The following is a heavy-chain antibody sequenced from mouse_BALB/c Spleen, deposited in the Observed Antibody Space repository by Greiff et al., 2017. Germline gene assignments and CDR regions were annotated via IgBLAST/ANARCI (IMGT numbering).Heavy chain of an antibody. D-gene: IGHD2-2*01. CDR3: AGGLRRFYAMDY. J-gene: IGHJ4*01. CDR1: GYTFTDYN. V-gene: IGHV1S29*02. Sequence: VQLKESGPELVKPGASVKISCKASGYTFTDYNMHWVKQSHGKSLEWIGYIYPYNGGTGYNQKFKSKATLTVDNSSSTAYMELRSLTSEDSAVYYCAGGLRRFYAMDYWGQGTSVTVSS. CDR2: IYPYNGGT.